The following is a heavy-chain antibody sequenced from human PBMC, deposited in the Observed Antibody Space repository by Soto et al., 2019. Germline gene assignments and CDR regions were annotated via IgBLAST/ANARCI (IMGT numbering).Heavy chain of an antibody. CDR3: ARDGLRFLESLLSLQGYYYGMDV. CDR2: ISAYNGNT. V-gene: IGHV1-18*01. CDR1: GYTFTSYG. J-gene: IGHJ6*02. D-gene: IGHD3-3*01. Sequence: QVQLVQSGAEVKKRGASVKVSCKASGYTFTSYGISWVRQAPGPGLEWMGWISAYNGNTNYAQKLQGRVTMTTDTSTITAYMELRSLRSDDTAVYYCARDGLRFLESLLSLQGYYYGMDVWGQGTTVTVSS.